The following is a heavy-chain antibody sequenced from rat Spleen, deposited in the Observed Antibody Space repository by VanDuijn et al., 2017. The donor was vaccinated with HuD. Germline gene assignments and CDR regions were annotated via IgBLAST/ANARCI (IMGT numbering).Heavy chain of an antibody. J-gene: IGHJ2*01. D-gene: IGHD1-6*01. CDR2: ISYGDSSGHSNT. Sequence: EVQLVESGGGLVQPGSPLKLSCAASGFTFSSNWLNWIRQAPTKGLEWVATISYGDSSGHSNTYYRDTVKGRFTIYRDNAKSTLSLQMDSLRSEDTANYYCAGRDYGYTDYFDYWGQGVMVTVSS. CDR1: GFTFSSNW. V-gene: IGHV5-29*01. CDR3: AGRDYGYTDYFDY.